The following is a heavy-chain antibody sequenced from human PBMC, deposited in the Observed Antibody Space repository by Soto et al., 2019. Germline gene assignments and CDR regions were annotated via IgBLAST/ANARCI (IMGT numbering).Heavy chain of an antibody. D-gene: IGHD4-17*01. Sequence: SVKVSCKASGGTFSSYTISWVRQAPGQGLEWMGRIIPILGIANYAQKFQGRVTITADKSTSTAYMELSSLRSGDTAVYYCDLYGDYDASDDFWAQGTLVTVSS. CDR1: GGTFSSYT. CDR2: IIPILGIA. CDR3: DLYGDYDASDDF. V-gene: IGHV1-69*02. J-gene: IGHJ4*02.